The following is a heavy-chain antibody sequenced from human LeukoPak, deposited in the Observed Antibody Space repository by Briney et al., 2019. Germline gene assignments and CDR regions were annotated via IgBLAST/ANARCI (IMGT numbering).Heavy chain of an antibody. CDR2: ISYSGST. D-gene: IGHD5-18*01. Sequence: SETLSLTCTVSGVSISSYYWSWIWQPPGKGLEWIGYISYSGSTNYNPSLKSRVTISVDTSKNQFSLKLSSVTAADTAVYYCARHTPMGQNDAFDIWGQGTMVTVSS. CDR3: ARHTPMGQNDAFDI. V-gene: IGHV4-59*01. CDR1: GVSISSYY. J-gene: IGHJ3*02.